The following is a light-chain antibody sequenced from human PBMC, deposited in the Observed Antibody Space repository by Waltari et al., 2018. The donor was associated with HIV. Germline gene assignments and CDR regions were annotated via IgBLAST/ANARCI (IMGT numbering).Light chain of an antibody. J-gene: IGLJ2*01. CDR3: QAWDSSTAVV. CDR2: QDT. Sequence: SYVLTQPPSVSVSPGQTATITCSGDKLGDKYACWYQQKPGQSPVLVIHQDTKRPSGIPGRFSGSNSGNTATLTISGTQAMDEADYYCQAWDSSTAVVFGGGTRLTVL. CDR1: KLGDKY. V-gene: IGLV3-1*01.